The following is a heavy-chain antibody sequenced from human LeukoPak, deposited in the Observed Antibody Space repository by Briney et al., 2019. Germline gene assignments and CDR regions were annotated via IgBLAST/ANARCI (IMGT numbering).Heavy chain of an antibody. J-gene: IGHJ4*02. CDR3: ARDLSLYCSGGSCYSLNY. D-gene: IGHD2-15*01. CDR2: ISYDGSDK. Sequence: GRSLRLSCAASGFTFSRHALHWVRQAPGKGLEWVAVISYDGSDKYYEESVKGRFSISRDNSKNTLSLQLNSLRTEDTAVYYCARDLSLYCSGGSCYSLNYWGQGTLVTVSS. V-gene: IGHV3-30-3*01. CDR1: GFTFSRHA.